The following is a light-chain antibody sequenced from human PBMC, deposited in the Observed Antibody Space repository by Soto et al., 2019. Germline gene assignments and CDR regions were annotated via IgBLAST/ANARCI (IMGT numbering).Light chain of an antibody. Sequence: ETVLTQSPGTLSLSTGERATLSCRASQSVTSNYLAWYQQKPGQAPRLLIYGASSRATGIPDRFSASGSGTDFTLTISRLEPEDFAVYYCQQFSNYPLTFGGGTKVDIK. CDR1: QSVTSNY. V-gene: IGKV3-20*01. CDR2: GAS. CDR3: QQFSNYPLT. J-gene: IGKJ4*01.